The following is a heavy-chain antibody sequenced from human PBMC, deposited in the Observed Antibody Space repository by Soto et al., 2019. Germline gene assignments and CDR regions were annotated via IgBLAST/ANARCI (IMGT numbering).Heavy chain of an antibody. CDR2: IYYSGNT. CDR3: AREGGRYCTGGSCQVAS. V-gene: IGHV4-39*02. Sequence: QLQLQESGAGLVKPSETLSLTCTVSGGSISSSSYYWGWIRQPPGKGLEWIGSIYYSGNTYYTPFLKRRTTISVDTSKTQFSLKLSSVTAADTAVYYCAREGGRYCTGGSCQVASWGQGTLFTVSS. D-gene: IGHD2-15*01. CDR1: GGSISSSSYY. J-gene: IGHJ4*02.